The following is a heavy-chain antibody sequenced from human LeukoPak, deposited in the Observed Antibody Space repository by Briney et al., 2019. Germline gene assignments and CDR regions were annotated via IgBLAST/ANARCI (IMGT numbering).Heavy chain of an antibody. V-gene: IGHV5-51*01. J-gene: IGHJ4*02. D-gene: IGHD5-18*01. CDR1: GYSFSNYW. CDR2: IYPEDSDA. Sequence: GESLKISCKGSGYSFSNYWIGWVCQMPGKGLEWMGVIYPEDSDARYSPSFQGQVTISADKSISTAYLQWNSLQASDTGMYYCARQSGFSYGDFVYWGQGTLVTVSS. CDR3: ARQSGFSYGDFVY.